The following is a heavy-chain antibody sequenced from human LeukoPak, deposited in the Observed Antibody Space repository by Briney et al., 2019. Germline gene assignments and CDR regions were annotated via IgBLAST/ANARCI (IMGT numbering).Heavy chain of an antibody. CDR2: ISNSGGST. Sequence: GGSLRLSCAASGFTFSSYAMSWVRQAPGKGLEWVSAISNSGGSTYYADPVKGRFTISRDNSKNTLYLQMNSLRAEDTAVYYCAKGGLYAFDIWGQGTMVTVSS. CDR1: GFTFSSYA. CDR3: AKGGLYAFDI. D-gene: IGHD6-19*01. V-gene: IGHV3-23*01. J-gene: IGHJ3*02.